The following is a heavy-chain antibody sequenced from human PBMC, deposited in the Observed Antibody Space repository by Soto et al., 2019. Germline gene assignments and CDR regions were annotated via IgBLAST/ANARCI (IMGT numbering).Heavy chain of an antibody. D-gene: IGHD3-3*01. Sequence: EVQLVESGGGLVKPGGSLRLSCAASGFTFSNAWMSWVRQAPGKGLEWVGRIKSKTDGGTTDYAAPVKGRFTISRDDSKNTLYLQMNSLKTEDTAVYYCTSRGETYYYFWSGLGFPEFAYYYYYMAVWGKGTTVTVSS. CDR1: GFTFSNAW. CDR3: TSRGETYYYFWSGLGFPEFAYYYYYMAV. CDR2: IKSKTDGGTT. J-gene: IGHJ6*03. V-gene: IGHV3-15*01.